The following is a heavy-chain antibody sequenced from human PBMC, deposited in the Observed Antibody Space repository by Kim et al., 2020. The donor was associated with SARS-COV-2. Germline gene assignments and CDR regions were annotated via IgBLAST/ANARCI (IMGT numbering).Heavy chain of an antibody. J-gene: IGHJ4*02. V-gene: IGHV4-59*01. CDR3: ARAYNTLLDCSGGSCYSAPFDY. CDR2: IYYSGST. Sequence: SETLSLTCTVSGGSISSYYWSWIRQPPGKGLEWIGYIYYSGSTNYNPSLKSRVTISVDTSKNQFSLKLSSVTAADTAVYYCARAYNTLLDCSGGSCYSAPFDYWGQGTLVTVSS. CDR1: GGSISSYY. D-gene: IGHD2-15*01.